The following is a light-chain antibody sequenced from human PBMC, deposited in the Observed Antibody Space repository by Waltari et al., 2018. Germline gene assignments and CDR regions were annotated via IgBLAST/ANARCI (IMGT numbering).Light chain of an antibody. Sequence: SYVLTQPPSVSVAPGKAARITCGGNSIGSRSVHWYQQKPGQDHVLVIYYDSDRPSGIHERISGSKSWNTATLTISRVEAGDEAAYYCQLWESGSDRVVFGGGTKLTVL. J-gene: IGLJ2*01. CDR2: YDS. CDR1: SIGSRS. V-gene: IGLV3-21*01. CDR3: QLWESGSDRVV.